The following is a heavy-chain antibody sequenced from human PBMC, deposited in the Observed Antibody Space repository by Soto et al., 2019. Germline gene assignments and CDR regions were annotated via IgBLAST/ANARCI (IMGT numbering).Heavy chain of an antibody. CDR3: ARDRGGITVSSKPLGEWFDP. Sequence: LSLTCTVSGGSISSGGYYWSWIRQHPGKGLEWIGYIYYSGSTYYNPSLKSRVTISVDTSKNQFSLKLSSVTAADTAVYYCARDRGGITVSSKPLGEWFDPWGQGNLVTVSS. CDR2: IYYSGST. CDR1: GGSISSGGYY. J-gene: IGHJ5*02. D-gene: IGHD3-16*01. V-gene: IGHV4-31*03.